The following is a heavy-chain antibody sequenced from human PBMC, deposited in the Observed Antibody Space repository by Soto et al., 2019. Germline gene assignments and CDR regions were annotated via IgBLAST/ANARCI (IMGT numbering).Heavy chain of an antibody. D-gene: IGHD2-21*01. V-gene: IGHV3-30*18. CDR2: VSNDGSNG. CDR1: GFTFSNFG. CDR3: AKDRSLGYSSGGDWYYYYGMDI. J-gene: IGHJ6*02. Sequence: QVQLVESGGGVVQPGRSLRLSCAASGFTFSNFGMHWVRQAPGKGLEWVAVVSNDGSNGYYADSVKGRFTISRDNSKNTLYLQIHSLSAEDTAVYYCAKDRSLGYSSGGDWYYYYGMDIWGQGTTVSVSS.